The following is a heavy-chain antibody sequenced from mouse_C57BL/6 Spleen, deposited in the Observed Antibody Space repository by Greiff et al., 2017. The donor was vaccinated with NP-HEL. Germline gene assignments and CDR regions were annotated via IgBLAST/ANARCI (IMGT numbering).Heavy chain of an antibody. CDR3: ARDDYDGDWYFDV. CDR1: GYTFTSYD. CDR2: IYPRDGST. V-gene: IGHV1-85*01. J-gene: IGHJ1*03. Sequence: QVQLQQSGPELVKPGASVKLSCKASGYTFTSYDINWVKQRPGQGLEWIGWIYPRDGSTKYNEKFKGKATLTVDTSSSTAYMELHSLTSEDSAVYFCARDDYDGDWYFDVWGTGTTVTVSS. D-gene: IGHD2-4*01.